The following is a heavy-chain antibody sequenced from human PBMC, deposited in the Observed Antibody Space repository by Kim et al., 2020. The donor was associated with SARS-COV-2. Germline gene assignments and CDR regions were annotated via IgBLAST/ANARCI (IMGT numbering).Heavy chain of an antibody. Sequence: SVKVSCKTSGGTFYRYINWVRQAPGQGLEWMGGIIPMSGTAEYAQRLQGRVTITADESTTTAYMELSSLRSEDTAVYYCARAENYGDYNDALEIWGQGTMVTVAS. V-gene: IGHV1-69*13. CDR3: ARAENYGDYNDALEI. CDR1: GGTFYRY. J-gene: IGHJ3*02. D-gene: IGHD4-17*01. CDR2: IIPMSGTA.